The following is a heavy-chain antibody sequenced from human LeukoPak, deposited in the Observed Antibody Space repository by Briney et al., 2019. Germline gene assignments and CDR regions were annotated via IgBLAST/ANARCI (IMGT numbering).Heavy chain of an antibody. V-gene: IGHV1-2*02. Sequence: ASVKVSCKASGYTFTGYYMHWLRQAPGQGLEWMGWINPNSGGTNYAQKFQGRVTMTRDTSISTAYMELSRLRSDDTAVYYCARVYRIFGVVIPNFDYWGQGTLVTVSP. CDR2: INPNSGGT. J-gene: IGHJ4*02. CDR1: GYTFTGYY. D-gene: IGHD3-3*02. CDR3: ARVYRIFGVVIPNFDY.